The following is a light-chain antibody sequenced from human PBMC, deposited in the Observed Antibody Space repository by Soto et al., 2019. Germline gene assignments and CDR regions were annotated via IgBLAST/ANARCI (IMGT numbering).Light chain of an antibody. CDR1: QSVSSN. CDR2: GAS. J-gene: IGKJ3*01. CDR3: QQYNTWPT. V-gene: IGKV3-15*01. Sequence: EIVMTQSPATLSVSPGERATLSCRASQSVSSNLAWYQQKPGQAPRLLIYGASTRATGIPARFSGSGSGTEFPLTISLLQSEDFAVYYRQQYNTWPTFGPGTKVDIK.